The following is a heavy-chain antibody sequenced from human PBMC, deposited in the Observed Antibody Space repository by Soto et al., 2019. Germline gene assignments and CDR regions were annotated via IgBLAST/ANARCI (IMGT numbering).Heavy chain of an antibody. J-gene: IGHJ4*02. CDR1: GFTFSSYG. CDR3: ARDLGGVGSGWYYDY. V-gene: IGHV3-33*01. D-gene: IGHD6-19*01. Sequence: QVQLVESGGGVVQPGRSLRLSCAASGFTFSSYGMHWVRQAPGKGLEWVAVIWYDGSNKYYADSVKGRFTISRDNSKNTLYLQMNSLRAEDTAVYYCARDLGGVGSGWYYDYWGQGTLVTVSS. CDR2: IWYDGSNK.